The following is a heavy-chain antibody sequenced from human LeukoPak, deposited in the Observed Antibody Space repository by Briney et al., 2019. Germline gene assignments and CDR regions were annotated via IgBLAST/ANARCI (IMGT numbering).Heavy chain of an antibody. CDR2: IYHSGST. Sequence: SETLSLTCTVSGYSISSGYYWAWIRQSPEKGLEWIGSIYHSGSTYYNPSFKSRVTIPVDTSKNQFSLRLSSVTAADTAVYYCARDSSSSSFGYWGQGSLVTVSS. CDR1: GYSISSGYY. V-gene: IGHV4-38-2*02. J-gene: IGHJ4*02. D-gene: IGHD6-6*01. CDR3: ARDSSSSSFGY.